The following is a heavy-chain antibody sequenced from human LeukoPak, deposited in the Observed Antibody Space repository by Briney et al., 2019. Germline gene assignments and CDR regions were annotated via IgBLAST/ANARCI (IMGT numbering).Heavy chain of an antibody. Sequence: SETLSLTCTVSGYSISSGYYWDWIRQPPGKGLEWIGSIYHSGSTYYNPSLKSRVTISVDTSKNQFSLKLSSVTAADTAVHYCARDPDIVVVPAADWGQGTLVTVSS. CDR1: GYSISSGYY. V-gene: IGHV4-38-2*02. CDR2: IYHSGST. J-gene: IGHJ4*02. CDR3: ARDPDIVVVPAAD. D-gene: IGHD2-2*01.